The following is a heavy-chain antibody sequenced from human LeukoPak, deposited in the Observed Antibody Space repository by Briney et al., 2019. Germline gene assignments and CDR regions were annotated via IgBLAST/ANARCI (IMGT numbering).Heavy chain of an antibody. V-gene: IGHV1-69*05. CDR2: IIPMLGRS. CDR1: GGSFSSYG. CDR3: AREDHTANNWFDP. J-gene: IGHJ5*02. Sequence: SVKVSCTASGGSFSSYGISWVRQAPGQGLEWMGGIIPMLGRSNYAQKFQGRATISTDESTSTAHMEMSSLRSEDTAVYYCAREDHTANNWFDPWGQGTLVTVSS. D-gene: IGHD5-18*01.